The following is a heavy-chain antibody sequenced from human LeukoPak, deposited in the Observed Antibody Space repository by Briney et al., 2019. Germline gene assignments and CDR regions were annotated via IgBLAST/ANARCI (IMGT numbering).Heavy chain of an antibody. J-gene: IGHJ2*01. Sequence: SETLSLTCAVYGGSFSGYYWSWIRQPPGKGLEWIGYIYYSGSTNYNPSLKSRVTISVDTSKNQFSLKLSSVTAADTAVYYCAKWITGDHWYFDLWGRGTLVTVSS. CDR3: AKWITGDHWYFDL. CDR1: GGSFSGYY. CDR2: IYYSGST. D-gene: IGHD7-27*01. V-gene: IGHV4-59*08.